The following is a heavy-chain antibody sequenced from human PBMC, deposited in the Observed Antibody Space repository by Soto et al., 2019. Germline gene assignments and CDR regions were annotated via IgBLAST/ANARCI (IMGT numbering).Heavy chain of an antibody. J-gene: IGHJ4*02. Sequence: EVQLLESGGGLVQPGGSLRLSCAASEFTFSSYAMSWVRQAPGKGLEWVSAISGSGGSTYYADSVKGRFTISRDNSKNTLYLQVNSLRAKDTAVYYCARRSSGWYFDYWGQGTLVTVSS. CDR1: EFTFSSYA. CDR2: ISGSGGST. V-gene: IGHV3-23*01. D-gene: IGHD6-19*01. CDR3: ARRSSGWYFDY.